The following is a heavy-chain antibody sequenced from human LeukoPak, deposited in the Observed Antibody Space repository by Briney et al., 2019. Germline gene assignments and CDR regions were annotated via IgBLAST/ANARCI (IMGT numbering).Heavy chain of an antibody. CDR2: ITISGHTK. CDR3: ARGDPHADL. CDR1: GFDLSTYE. J-gene: IGHJ5*02. Sequence: GGSLRLSCAASGFDLSTYEMNWVRQAPGKGLEWIADITISGHTKNYADSVKGRLTISRDNARTSLYLQMNSLRVEDTGVYYCARGDPHADLWGQGTLVTVSS. V-gene: IGHV3-48*03.